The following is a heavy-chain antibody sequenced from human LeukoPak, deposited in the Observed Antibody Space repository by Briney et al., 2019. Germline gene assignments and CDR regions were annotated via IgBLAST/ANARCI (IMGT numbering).Heavy chain of an antibody. CDR2: ISSSGSTI. J-gene: IGHJ4*02. Sequence: GETLRLSCAASGFSFSSYGMSWVRQAPGKGLEWVSYISSSGSTIYYADSVKGRFTISRDNAKNSLYLQMNSLRAEDTAVYYCARDLTYGGFDYWGQGTLVTVSS. D-gene: IGHD4/OR15-4a*01. V-gene: IGHV3-48*04. CDR1: GFSFSSYG. CDR3: ARDLTYGGFDY.